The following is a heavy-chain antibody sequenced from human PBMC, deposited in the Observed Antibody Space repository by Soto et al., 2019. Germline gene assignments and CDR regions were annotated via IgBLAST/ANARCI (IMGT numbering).Heavy chain of an antibody. CDR3: AREMVRGVGSDY. Sequence: QVQLVQSGAEVKKPGASVKVSCKASGYTFTSYGISWVRQAPGQGLEWMGWISTYNGNTKYAQKLQGRVTMTTDTSTSTAYKEMRSLRSDDTAVFYWAREMVRGVGSDYWGQGTLVTVSS. V-gene: IGHV1-18*01. J-gene: IGHJ4*02. D-gene: IGHD3-10*01. CDR2: ISTYNGNT. CDR1: GYTFTSYG.